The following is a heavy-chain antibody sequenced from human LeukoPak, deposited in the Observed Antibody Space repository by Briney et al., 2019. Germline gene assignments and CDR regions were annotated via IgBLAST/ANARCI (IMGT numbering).Heavy chain of an antibody. J-gene: IGHJ4*02. CDR2: IYYSGST. D-gene: IGHD3-22*01. V-gene: IGHV4-39*07. CDR1: GGPISSSSYY. CDR3: ARAGTIIVVVMDY. Sequence: SETLSLTCTVSGGPISSSSYYWGWIRQPPGKGLEWFGSIYYSGSTYYNPSLKSRVTISVDTTKNQFSLTLSSVTAAATAVYYCARAGTIIVVVMDYWGQGNLGTVSS.